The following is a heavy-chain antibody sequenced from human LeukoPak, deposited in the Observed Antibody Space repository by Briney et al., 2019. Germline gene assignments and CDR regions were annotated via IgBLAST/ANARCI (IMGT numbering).Heavy chain of an antibody. CDR2: INHSGST. V-gene: IGHV4-34*01. CDR3: ARSLSHLPQNRLRFLGHYFDY. J-gene: IGHJ4*02. D-gene: IGHD3-3*01. Sequence: PSETLSLTCAVYGGSFSGYYWSWIRQPPGKGLAWIGEINHSGSTNYNPSLKSRVTISVDTSKNQFSLKLSSVTAADTAVYYCARSLSHLPQNRLRFLGHYFDYWGQGTLVTVSS. CDR1: GGSFSGYY.